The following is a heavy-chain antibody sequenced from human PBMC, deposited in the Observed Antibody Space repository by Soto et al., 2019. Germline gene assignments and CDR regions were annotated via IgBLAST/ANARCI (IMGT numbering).Heavy chain of an antibody. V-gene: IGHV1-18*04. J-gene: IGHJ4*02. CDR3: ARDFYPLAYYFDP. CDR1: GYTFINHG. Sequence: QVQLVQSEAEVKKPGASVKVSCEASGYTFINHGISWVRQAPGQGLEWMGWVSGSNGNTKYAQKFQGRVTMTTETSPSPAHMELRNLRSDDTAVYFCARDFYPLAYYFDPWGQGTLVTVSS. CDR2: VSGSNGNT.